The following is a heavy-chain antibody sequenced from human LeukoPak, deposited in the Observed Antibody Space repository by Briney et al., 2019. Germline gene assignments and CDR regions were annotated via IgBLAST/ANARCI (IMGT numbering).Heavy chain of an antibody. CDR1: GYTFTSYG. V-gene: IGHV1-18*01. D-gene: IGHD1-26*01. CDR3: ASDGGSYSDWFDP. J-gene: IGHJ5*02. CDR2: ISVYNANT. Sequence: ASVTVSCKASGYTFTSYGISWVRQAPGQGLEWMGWISVYNANTKYAQKLQGRVTMTRDTSTSAAYMELRSLRSDDTAVYYCASDGGSYSDWFDPWGQGTLVIVSS.